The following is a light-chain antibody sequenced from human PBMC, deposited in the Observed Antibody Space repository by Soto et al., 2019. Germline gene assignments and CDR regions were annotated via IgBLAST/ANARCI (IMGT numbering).Light chain of an antibody. CDR3: CSYAASYVL. Sequence: QSALTQPRSVSGSPGQSVTISCTGTSSDVGGFKYVSWYQQHPGKAPKLMIFDVSKRPSGVPDRFSGSKSGNTASLSISGLQAEDEADYYCCSYAASYVLFGGGTQLTVL. CDR2: DVS. V-gene: IGLV2-11*01. CDR1: SSDVGGFKY. J-gene: IGLJ2*01.